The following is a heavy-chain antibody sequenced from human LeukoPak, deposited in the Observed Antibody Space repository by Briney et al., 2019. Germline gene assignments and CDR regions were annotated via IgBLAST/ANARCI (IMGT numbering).Heavy chain of an antibody. Sequence: SETLSLTCTVSGGSVSSGTYYWGWIRQPPGKGLEWIGYIYYSGNTKYNPSLKSRITISVDTSKNQFSLKLSSVTAADTAVYYCARVWGGGNPFYYYGMDVWGQGTTVTVSS. D-gene: IGHD2-15*01. CDR1: GGSVSSGTYY. V-gene: IGHV4-61*01. CDR2: IYYSGNT. CDR3: ARVWGGGNPFYYYGMDV. J-gene: IGHJ6*02.